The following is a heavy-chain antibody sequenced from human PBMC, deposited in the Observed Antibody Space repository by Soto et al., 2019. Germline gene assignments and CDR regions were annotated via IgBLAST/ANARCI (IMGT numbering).Heavy chain of an antibody. CDR2: IKSKTDCGTT. J-gene: IGHJ4*02. Sequence: EVQLVESGGGLVKPGGSLRLSCAASGFTFSNAWMSWVRQAPGKVLEWVGRIKSKTDCGTTDYAAPVKGRFTISRDDSKNSIYLQMNSLKTEDTAVYSCTSDGNNYSFDYWGQGTLVTVSS. D-gene: IGHD5-18*01. V-gene: IGHV3-15*01. CDR3: TSDGNNYSFDY. CDR1: GFTFSNAW.